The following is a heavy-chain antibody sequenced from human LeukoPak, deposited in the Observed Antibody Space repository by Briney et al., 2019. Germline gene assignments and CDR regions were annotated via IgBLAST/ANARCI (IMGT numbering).Heavy chain of an antibody. J-gene: IGHJ6*03. CDR2: MYPSGST. V-gene: IGHV4-39*07. Sequence: SETLSLTCSVSGVSISSSSYFWGWIRQPPGKGLEWIESMYPSGSTNYNPSLKSRVTISVDTSKNQFSLKLSSVTAADTAVYYCARGRKLGSFRYYYYYYMDVWGKGTTVTVSS. CDR1: GVSISSSSYF. CDR3: ARGRKLGSFRYYYYYYMDV. D-gene: IGHD7-27*01.